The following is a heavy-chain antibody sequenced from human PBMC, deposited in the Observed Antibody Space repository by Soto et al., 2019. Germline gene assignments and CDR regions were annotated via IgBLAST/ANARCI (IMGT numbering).Heavy chain of an antibody. CDR2: ISSSGSYT. J-gene: IGHJ4*02. CDR1: GFTSNDYY. Sequence: PGGSLRLSCVASGFTSNDYYMSWIRQAPGKGLEWISYISSSGSYTRYADSVKGRFTISRDKDMCSVYLHTNSLRANDTAVYYCPRESRDGYKYYFEIWGLGALVNTSS. CDR3: PRESRDGYKYYFEI. D-gene: IGHD5-12*01. V-gene: IGHV3-11*06.